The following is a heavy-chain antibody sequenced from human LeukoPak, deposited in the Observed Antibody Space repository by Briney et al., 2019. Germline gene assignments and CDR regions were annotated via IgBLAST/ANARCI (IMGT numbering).Heavy chain of an antibody. D-gene: IGHD3-22*01. V-gene: IGHV1-8*02. Sequence: GASVKVSCKASGGTFSSYDINWVRQATGQGLEWMGWMDPNSGNTGYAQKFQGRVTMTRNTSIGTAYMELSSLRSEDTAVYYCARTYYYDSADFRTLYGMDVWGQGTTVTVSS. J-gene: IGHJ6*02. CDR3: ARTYYYDSADFRTLYGMDV. CDR2: MDPNSGNT. CDR1: GGTFSSYD.